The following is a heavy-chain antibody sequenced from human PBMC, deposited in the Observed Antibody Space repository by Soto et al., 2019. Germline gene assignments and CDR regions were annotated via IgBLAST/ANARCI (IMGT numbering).Heavy chain of an antibody. CDR1: GYTFTSYS. CDR2: ISAYNGNT. J-gene: IGHJ4*02. CDR3: ARGEPAGGMGGTVSGLDF. Sequence: ASVKVSCKASGYTFTSYSSSWVRQAPGQGLEWMGWISAYNGNTNYAQKLQGRVTMTTDTSTSTAYMELRSLRSDDTAVYYFARGEPAGGMGGTVSGLDFWGKGTLVPV. D-gene: IGHD2-15*01. V-gene: IGHV1-18*01.